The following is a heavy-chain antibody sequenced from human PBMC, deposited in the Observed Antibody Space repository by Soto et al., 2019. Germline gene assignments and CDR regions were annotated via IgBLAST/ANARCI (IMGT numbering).Heavy chain of an antibody. CDR3: ATQLMLYADGRLEHYGIDV. J-gene: IGHJ6*02. CDR1: GYTFTGYY. V-gene: IGHV1-2*04. CDR2: INPNSGGT. Sequence: GASVKVSCKASGYTFTGYYMHWVRQAPGQGLEWMGWINPNSGGTNYAQKFQGWVTMTRDTSISTAYMELSRLRSDDTAVYYCATQLMLYADGRLEHYGIDVWGQGSTVPVSS. D-gene: IGHD2-8*01.